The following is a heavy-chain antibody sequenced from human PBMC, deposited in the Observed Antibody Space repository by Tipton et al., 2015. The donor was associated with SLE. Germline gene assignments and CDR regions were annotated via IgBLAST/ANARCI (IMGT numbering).Heavy chain of an antibody. J-gene: IGHJ6*03. CDR3: SSVSGTTSKPKMTYYYYYYYMDV. D-gene: IGHD1-7*01. CDR1: GLTFKNAW. CDR2: IKSKTDGGTA. V-gene: IGHV3-15*01. Sequence: SLRLSCVASGLTFKNAWMSWVRQAPGKGLEWVGRIKSKTDGGTADYATPVKGRFTISRDDSKNTLYLQMNSLKTEDTAVYYCSSVSGTTSKPKMTYYYYYYYMDVWGKGTTVTVSS.